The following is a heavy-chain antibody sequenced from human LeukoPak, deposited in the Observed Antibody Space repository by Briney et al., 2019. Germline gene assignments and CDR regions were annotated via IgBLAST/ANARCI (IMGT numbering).Heavy chain of an antibody. CDR3: ATEYDYVWGSYLY. Sequence: PGGSLRLSCAASGFTFSSYSMNWVRQAPGKGREWVSSISSSSSYIYYADSVKGRFTISRDNAKNSLYLQMNSLRAEDTAVYYCATEYDYVWGSYLYWGQGTLVTASS. J-gene: IGHJ4*02. D-gene: IGHD3-16*02. V-gene: IGHV3-21*01. CDR2: ISSSSSYI. CDR1: GFTFSSYS.